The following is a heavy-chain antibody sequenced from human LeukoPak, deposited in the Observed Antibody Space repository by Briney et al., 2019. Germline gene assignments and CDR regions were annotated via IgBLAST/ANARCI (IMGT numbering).Heavy chain of an antibody. V-gene: IGHV3-66*01. J-gene: IGHJ4*02. CDR1: GFNVSSNY. D-gene: IGHD3-3*01. CDR3: ARDLRKQGFWS. CDR2: IYSGGST. Sequence: GGSLRLSCVASGFNVSSNYMNWVRQAPGKGLEWGSIIYSGGSTDYADCVKGRFNISRDKSKSTLYLQLSSLRAEDAAIYYCARDLRKQGFWSWGQGTLVTVSS.